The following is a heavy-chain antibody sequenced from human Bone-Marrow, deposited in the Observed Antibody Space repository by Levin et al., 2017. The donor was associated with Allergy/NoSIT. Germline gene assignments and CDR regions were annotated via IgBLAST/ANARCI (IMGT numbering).Heavy chain of an antibody. V-gene: IGHV3-64*01. CDR1: GFTFSSYA. CDR2: ISSNGDST. D-gene: IGHD3-22*01. J-gene: IGHJ4*02. Sequence: PGESLKISCAASGFTFSSYAMHWVRQAPGKGLEYVSAISSNGDSTYYAKSVKGRFTISRDKSKNTLSLQMGSLTADDMAVYYCARGTFYYNSSGYYYPLDYWGQGTLVTVSS. CDR3: ARGTFYYNSSGYYYPLDY.